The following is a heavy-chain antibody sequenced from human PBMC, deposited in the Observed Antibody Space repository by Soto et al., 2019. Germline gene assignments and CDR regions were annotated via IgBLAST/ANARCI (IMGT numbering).Heavy chain of an antibody. Sequence: GSLRLSCAASGFTFSSYSMNWVRQAPGKGLEWVSSISSSSSYIYYADSVKARFTISRDNAKNSLYLQMNSLRAEDTAVYYCARPYGDYDYYYYMDVWGKGTTVTVSS. CDR1: GFTFSSYS. J-gene: IGHJ6*03. V-gene: IGHV3-21*01. CDR2: ISSSSSYI. CDR3: ARPYGDYDYYYYMDV. D-gene: IGHD4-17*01.